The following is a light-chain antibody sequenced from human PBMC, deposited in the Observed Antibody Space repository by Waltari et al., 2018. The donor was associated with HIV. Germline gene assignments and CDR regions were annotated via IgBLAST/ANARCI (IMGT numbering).Light chain of an antibody. Sequence: EIVLTQSPGTLSVSPGERATLSCRASQSISSDLAWYQQRPGQAPRLLIYGASTRATGIPPRFSGSGSGTDFTLTISSLQSEDSAVYYCQQYHDWPPITFGRGTRLEIK. V-gene: IGKV3-15*01. CDR3: QQYHDWPPIT. J-gene: IGKJ5*01. CDR2: GAS. CDR1: QSISSD.